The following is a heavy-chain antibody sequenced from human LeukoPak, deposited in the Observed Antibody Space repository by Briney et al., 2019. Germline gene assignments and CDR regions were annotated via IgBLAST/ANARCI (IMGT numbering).Heavy chain of an antibody. Sequence: SETLSLTCTVSGYSISSGYYWGWIRQPPGKGLEWIGSIYHSGSTYYNPSLKSRVTISVDTSKNQFSLKLSSVTAADTAVYYCVYDYGGNSGVFDYWGQGTLVTVSS. D-gene: IGHD4-23*01. CDR2: IYHSGST. J-gene: IGHJ4*02. CDR3: VYDYGGNSGVFDY. V-gene: IGHV4-38-2*02. CDR1: GYSISSGYY.